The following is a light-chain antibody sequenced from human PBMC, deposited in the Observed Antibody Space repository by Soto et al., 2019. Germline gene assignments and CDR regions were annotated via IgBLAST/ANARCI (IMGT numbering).Light chain of an antibody. J-gene: IGKJ5*01. Sequence: ENVLTQSPGTMSLSPGERATLSCRASLTVSSYLTWYQQRPGQAPRLLIYGASKRATGIPDRFSGSGSGTDFPLTISRLETEDFALYYCQQYGTSPITFSQGTRLEIK. CDR3: QQYGTSPIT. V-gene: IGKV3-20*01. CDR1: LTVSSY. CDR2: GAS.